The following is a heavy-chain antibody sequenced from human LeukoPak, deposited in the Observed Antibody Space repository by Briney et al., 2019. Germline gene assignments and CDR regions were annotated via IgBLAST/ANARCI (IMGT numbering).Heavy chain of an antibody. Sequence: PGGSLRLSCAASGFTFSSYSMNWVRQAPGKGLEWVSSISSSSSYIYYADSVKGRFTISRDNAKNSLYLQMNSLRAEDTAVYYCASSSYHSSGYYPSWGQGTLVTVSS. CDR3: ASSSYHSSGYYPS. D-gene: IGHD3-22*01. CDR2: ISSSSSYI. J-gene: IGHJ5*02. V-gene: IGHV3-21*01. CDR1: GFTFSSYS.